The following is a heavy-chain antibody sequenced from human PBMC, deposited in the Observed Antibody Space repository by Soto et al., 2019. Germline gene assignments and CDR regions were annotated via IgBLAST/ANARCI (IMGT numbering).Heavy chain of an antibody. V-gene: IGHV3-23*01. J-gene: IGHJ4*02. CDR3: AKENGLRYFDWLSLYPFDY. CDR1: GFTFSSYA. D-gene: IGHD3-9*01. CDR2: ISGSGGST. Sequence: PGGSLRLSCAASGFTFSSYAMSWVRQAPGKGLEWVSAISGSGGSTYYADSVKGRFTISRDNSKNTLSLQMNSLRAEDTAVYYCAKENGLRYFDWLSLYPFDYWGQGTLVTVSS.